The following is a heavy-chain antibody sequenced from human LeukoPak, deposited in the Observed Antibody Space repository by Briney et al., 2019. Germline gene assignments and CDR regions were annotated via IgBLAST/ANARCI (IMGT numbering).Heavy chain of an antibody. D-gene: IGHD3-10*01. CDR1: GVAISRGGYA. J-gene: IGHJ5*02. CDR3: ARTYYGDNWFDP. V-gene: IGHV4-30-2*05. CDR2: IYHSGTT. Sequence: SETLSLTCAVSGVAISRGGYAWNWIRQPPGKGLEWIAYIYHSGTTYYNPSLKSRATISVDTSKNQFSLRLSSVTAADTAVYYCARTYYGDNWFDPWGQGTLVTVSS.